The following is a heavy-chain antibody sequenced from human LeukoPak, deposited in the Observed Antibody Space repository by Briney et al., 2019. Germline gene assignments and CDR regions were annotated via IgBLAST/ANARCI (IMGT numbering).Heavy chain of an antibody. V-gene: IGHV3-30*02. CDR1: GFTFSSYG. CDR3: AKDLLDYYYYMDV. Sequence: PGGSLRLSCAASGFTFSSYGMHWVRQAPGKGLEWVAFIRYDGSNKYYADSVKGRFTISRDNSKNTLYLQMNSLRAEDTAVYYCAKDLLDYYYYMDVWGKGTTVTISS. CDR2: IRYDGSNK. J-gene: IGHJ6*03.